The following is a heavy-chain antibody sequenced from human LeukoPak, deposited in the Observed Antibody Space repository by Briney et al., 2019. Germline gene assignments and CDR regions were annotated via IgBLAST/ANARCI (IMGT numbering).Heavy chain of an antibody. CDR2: TSGSGGST. D-gene: IGHD3-10*01. J-gene: IGHJ4*02. Sequence: PGGSLRLSCAASGFTFRNYAMSWVRQAPGKGLEWVSGTSGSGGSTYYADSVKGRFTISRDNSRNTVFLQMKSLTAVDTAVYYCAKEVRESAWFYFDYWGQGTLATVSS. CDR3: AKEVRESAWFYFDY. CDR1: GFTFRNYA. V-gene: IGHV3-23*01.